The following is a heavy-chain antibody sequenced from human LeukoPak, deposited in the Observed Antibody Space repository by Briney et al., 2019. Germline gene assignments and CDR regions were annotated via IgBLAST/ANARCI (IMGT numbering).Heavy chain of an antibody. Sequence: GGSLRLSCAAAGFTFSSNAMSWVRQPPGKGLEWVSGISGSGGSTHYADSVKGRFTISRDKSKNTLHLQMNSLRVEDTAVYYCAKLESPYNYYGMDVWGQGTTVTVS. J-gene: IGHJ6*02. CDR2: ISGSGGST. D-gene: IGHD3-3*01. CDR1: GFTFSSNA. V-gene: IGHV3-23*01. CDR3: AKLESPYNYYGMDV.